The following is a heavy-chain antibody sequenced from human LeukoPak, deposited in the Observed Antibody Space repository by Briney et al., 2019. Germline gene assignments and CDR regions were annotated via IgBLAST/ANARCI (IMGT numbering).Heavy chain of an antibody. Sequence: SETLSLTCTVPGGSISSYYWSWIRQPPGKGLEWIGYIYYSGSTNYNPSLKSRVTISVDTSKNQFSLKLSSVTAADTAVYYCAREGGDDYVWGSYRATTKYYFDYWGQGTLVTVSS. CDR3: AREGGDDYVWGSYRATTKYYFDY. CDR1: GGSISSYY. CDR2: IYYSGST. D-gene: IGHD3-16*02. J-gene: IGHJ4*02. V-gene: IGHV4-59*01.